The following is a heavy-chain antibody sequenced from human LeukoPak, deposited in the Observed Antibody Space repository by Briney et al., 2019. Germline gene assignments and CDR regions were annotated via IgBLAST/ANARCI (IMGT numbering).Heavy chain of an antibody. V-gene: IGHV4-30-2*01. CDR3: ARVFRLGIAVAGY. J-gene: IGHJ4*02. CDR1: GGSISNGSYY. D-gene: IGHD6-19*01. Sequence: SETLSLTCNVSGGSISNGSYYWSWIRQPPGKALEWIGYVYHSGSTYYNPSLRSRFIIFVDTSKNQFSLKLSSVTAADTAVYYCARVFRLGIAVAGYWGQGTLVTVSS. CDR2: VYHSGST.